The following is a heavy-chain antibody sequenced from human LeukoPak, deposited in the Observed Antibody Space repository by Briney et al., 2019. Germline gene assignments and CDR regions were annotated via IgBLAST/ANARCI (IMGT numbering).Heavy chain of an antibody. Sequence: GGSLRLSCAASGFTFSSYGMHWFRQAPGKGLEWVAVIWYDGSNKYYADSVKGRFTISRDNSKNTLYLQMNSLRAEDTAVYYCARWAEFEYYFDYWGQGTLITVSS. CDR1: GFTFSSYG. CDR2: IWYDGSNK. D-gene: IGHD3-10*01. J-gene: IGHJ4*02. CDR3: ARWAEFEYYFDY. V-gene: IGHV3-33*08.